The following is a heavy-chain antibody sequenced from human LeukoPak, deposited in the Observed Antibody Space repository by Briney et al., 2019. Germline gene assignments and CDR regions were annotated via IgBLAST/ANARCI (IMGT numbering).Heavy chain of an antibody. CDR2: IHPGDSDT. D-gene: IGHD1-26*01. J-gene: IGHJ3*02. CDR3: GRHQHSGSYGAFDI. Sequence: PGEPLKISGQRSGYTFTAYWSGWVRQMPGKGLEWGGIIHPGDSDTRYSPSFQGQVTISADKSITTAYLQWSSLKASDTAMYYCGRHQHSGSYGAFDIWGQGTMVTVSS. V-gene: IGHV5-51*01. CDR1: GYTFTAYW.